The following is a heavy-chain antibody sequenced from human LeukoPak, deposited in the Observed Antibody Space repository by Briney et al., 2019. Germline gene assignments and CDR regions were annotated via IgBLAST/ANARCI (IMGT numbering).Heavy chain of an antibody. CDR3: ARLCASRYSYDVFDY. Sequence: SETLPLICSVSGGPISCLHWSWLPPPPGEGLVGIGYIYYSGRTIYNPSLESRVTISVDTSKRQFSLKLSSVAAADTAVYYCARLCASRYSYDVFDYWGQGTLVTASS. V-gene: IGHV4-59*11. CDR2: IYYSGRT. D-gene: IGHD5-18*01. J-gene: IGHJ4*02. CDR1: GGPISCLH.